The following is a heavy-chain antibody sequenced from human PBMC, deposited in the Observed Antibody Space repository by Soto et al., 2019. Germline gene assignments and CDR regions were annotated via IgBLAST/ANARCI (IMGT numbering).Heavy chain of an antibody. CDR3: ATHPGSGYYRLNY. J-gene: IGHJ4*02. Sequence: QVQLVQSGAEVRKPGASVKVSCKTSGYTFTDYYIQLVRQAPGQGLEWVGWMNPNSGDTNYAQKFRGWVTMTRDTSSSTAYMELSRLKYGDTAVYFCATHPGSGYYRLNYWGQGTLVTVSS. D-gene: IGHD3-22*01. CDR1: GYTFTDYY. V-gene: IGHV1-2*04. CDR2: MNPNSGDT.